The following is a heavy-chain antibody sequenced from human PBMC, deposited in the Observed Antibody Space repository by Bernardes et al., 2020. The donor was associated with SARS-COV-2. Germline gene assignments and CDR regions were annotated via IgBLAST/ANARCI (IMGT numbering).Heavy chain of an antibody. V-gene: IGHV4-34*01. Sequence: SETLSLTCAVYGGSFSGYYWSWIRQPPGKGLEWIGEINHSGSTNYNPSLKSRVTISVDTSKNQFSLKLSSVTAADTAVYYCARAGGRYYDFWSGYLPKYYYYYMDVWGKGTTVTVSS. CDR3: ARAGGRYYDFWSGYLPKYYYYYMDV. D-gene: IGHD3-3*01. J-gene: IGHJ6*03. CDR2: INHSGST. CDR1: GGSFSGYY.